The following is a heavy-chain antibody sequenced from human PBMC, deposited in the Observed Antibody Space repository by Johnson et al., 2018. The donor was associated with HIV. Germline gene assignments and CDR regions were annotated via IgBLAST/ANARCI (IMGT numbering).Heavy chain of an antibody. D-gene: IGHD4-17*01. V-gene: IGHV3-64*01. CDR1: GFTFSSYA. CDR3: ARESTATRGDAFDI. Sequence: VQLVESGGRVVQPGRSLRLSCAASGFTFSSYAMHWVRQAPGKGLEYVSAISSSGGSTYYANSVKGRFTISRDNSKNTLYLQMGSLRAEDMAVYYCARESTATRGDAFDIWGQGTMVTVSS. J-gene: IGHJ3*02. CDR2: ISSSGGST.